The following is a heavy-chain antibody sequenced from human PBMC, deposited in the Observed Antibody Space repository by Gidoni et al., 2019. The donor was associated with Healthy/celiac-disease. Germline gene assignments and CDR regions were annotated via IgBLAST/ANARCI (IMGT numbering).Heavy chain of an antibody. CDR3: ATNRGKWERRTSGYFDL. V-gene: IGHV3-30*03. Sequence: QVQLVESGGGVVQPGRSLRLSCAASGFTFSSYGMHWVRQAPGKGLEWVAVISYDGSNKYYADSVKGRFTISRDNSKNTLYLQMNSLRAEDTAVYYCATNRGKWERRTSGYFDLWGRGTLVTVSS. J-gene: IGHJ2*01. CDR2: ISYDGSNK. D-gene: IGHD1-26*01. CDR1: GFTFSSYG.